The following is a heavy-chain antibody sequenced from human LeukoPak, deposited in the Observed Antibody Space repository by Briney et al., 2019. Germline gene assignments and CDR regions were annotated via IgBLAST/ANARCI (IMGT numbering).Heavy chain of an antibody. CDR3: ARDLYRIVVVPHYFDY. CDR2: IKEDGSDK. J-gene: IGHJ4*02. V-gene: IGHV3-7*01. D-gene: IGHD3-22*01. Sequence: PGGSLRLSCAASGFIFSSYWMAWVRQAPGKGLEWVANIKEDGSDKYYVDSVKGRFTISRDNAKNSLYLQMNSLRAEDTAVYYCARDLYRIVVVPHYFDYWGQGTLVTVSS. CDR1: GFIFSSYW.